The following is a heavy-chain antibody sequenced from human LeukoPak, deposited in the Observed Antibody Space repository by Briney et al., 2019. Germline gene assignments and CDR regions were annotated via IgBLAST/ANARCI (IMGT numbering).Heavy chain of an antibody. V-gene: IGHV3-53*01. D-gene: IGHD1-26*01. CDR1: GFTVSSNY. CDR3: ARGHSYLEGFDY. J-gene: IGHJ4*02. Sequence: GASLRLSCAASGFTVSSNYMSWVRQAPGKGLQWVSVIYSGGSTYYADSVKGRFTISRDNSKNTLYLQMNRLRAEDTAVYYCARGHSYLEGFDYWGQGTLVTVSS. CDR2: IYSGGST.